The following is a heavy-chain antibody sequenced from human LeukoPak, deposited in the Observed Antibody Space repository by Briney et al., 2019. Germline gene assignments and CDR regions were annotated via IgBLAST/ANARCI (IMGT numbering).Heavy chain of an antibody. V-gene: IGHV4-34*01. Sequence: GSLRLSCAASGFTFSSYGMHWVRQPPGKGLEWIGEINHSGSTNYNPSLKSRVTISVDTSKNQFSLKLSSVTAADTAVYYCASPSGGSSHDAFDIWGQGTMVTVSS. J-gene: IGHJ3*02. D-gene: IGHD2-15*01. CDR3: ASPSGGSSHDAFDI. CDR2: INHSGST. CDR1: GFTFSSYG.